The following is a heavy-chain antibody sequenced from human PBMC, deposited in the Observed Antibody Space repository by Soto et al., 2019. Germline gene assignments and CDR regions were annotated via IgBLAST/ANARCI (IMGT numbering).Heavy chain of an antibody. D-gene: IGHD5-18*01. CDR2: IIPIVGTA. J-gene: IGHJ6*02. CDR1: GVTFSSYA. V-gene: IGHV1-69*13. CDR3: ARSGYSYGPPSNYYYGMDV. Sequence: ASVKVSCKSSGVTFSSYAISWVRQAPGQGLEWMGGIIPIVGTANYAQKFQGRVTITADESTSTAYMELSSLRSEDTAVYYCARSGYSYGPPSNYYYGMDVWGQGTTLTVSS.